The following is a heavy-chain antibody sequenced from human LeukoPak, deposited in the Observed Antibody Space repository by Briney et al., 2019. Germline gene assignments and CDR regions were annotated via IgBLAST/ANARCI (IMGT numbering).Heavy chain of an antibody. J-gene: IGHJ4*01. CDR3: ARESGDTRTVNSFDF. CDR1: GDSISSYSYY. V-gene: IGHV4-39*07. D-gene: IGHD2-21*01. Sequence: SETLSLTCTVSGDSISSYSYYWAWIRQSPGKGLEWIGSILFRGYTYYNPSLKPRIIMSVDTSQNRFSLKLTSVTAADSAVYFCARESGDTRTVNSFDFWGRGTLITVSS. CDR2: ILFRGYT.